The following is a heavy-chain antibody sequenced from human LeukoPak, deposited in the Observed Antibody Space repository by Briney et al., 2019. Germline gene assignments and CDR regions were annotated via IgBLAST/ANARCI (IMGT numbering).Heavy chain of an antibody. D-gene: IGHD3-22*01. CDR2: INHSGST. J-gene: IGHJ4*02. CDR1: GGSFSGYY. V-gene: IGHV4-34*01. CDR3: ARRLSDSSGPIGY. Sequence: SETLSLTCAVYGGSFSGYYWSWIRQPPEKGLEWIGEINHSGSTNYNPSLKSRVTISVDTSKNQFSLKLSSVTAADTAVYYCARRLSDSSGPIGYWGQGTLVTVSS.